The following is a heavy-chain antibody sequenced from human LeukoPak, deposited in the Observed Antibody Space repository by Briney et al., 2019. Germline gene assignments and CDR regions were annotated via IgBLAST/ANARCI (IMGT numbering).Heavy chain of an antibody. CDR2: ISAYNGNT. V-gene: IGHV1-18*01. CDR3: ARDCGLGYSSSCHFDY. J-gene: IGHJ4*02. D-gene: IGHD6-13*01. Sequence: GASVKFSCKASGYTFTSYGISWVRQAPGQGLEWMGWISAYNGNTNYAQKLQGRVTMTTDTSTSTAYMELRSLRSDDTAVYYCARDCGLGYSSSCHFDYWGQGTLVTVSS. CDR1: GYTFTSYG.